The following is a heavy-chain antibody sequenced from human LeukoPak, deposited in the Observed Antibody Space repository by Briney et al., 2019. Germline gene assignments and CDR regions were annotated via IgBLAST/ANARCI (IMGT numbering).Heavy chain of an antibody. V-gene: IGHV6-1*01. Sequence: SQTLSLTCAISGDSVSNNIATWNWVRQSPSRGLEWLGRTYYRSRWGNDYAISVKSRITIKPDTSRNQFSLQLNSVTPEDTAVYYCARDLQLWTTRDTRGGAQVGYWGQGTLVTVSS. CDR2: TYYRSRWGN. CDR3: ARDLQLWTTRDTRGGAQVGY. CDR1: GDSVSNNIAT. D-gene: IGHD5-18*01. J-gene: IGHJ4*02.